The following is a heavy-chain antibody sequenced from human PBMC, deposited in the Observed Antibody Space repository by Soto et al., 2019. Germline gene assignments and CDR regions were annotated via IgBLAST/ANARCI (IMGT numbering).Heavy chain of an antibody. D-gene: IGHD1-26*01. CDR1: GFTFTSHA. V-gene: IGHV3-23*01. CDR2: ISIGGSAT. CDR3: AEGTTYLDY. Sequence: GGSLRLSCSASGFTFTSHAMNWVRQAPGKGLEWVSLISIGGSATYYADSVQGRFTISRDDSKNTLYLQMNSLRADDTAVYYCAEGTTYLDYWGQGTLVTVSS. J-gene: IGHJ4*02.